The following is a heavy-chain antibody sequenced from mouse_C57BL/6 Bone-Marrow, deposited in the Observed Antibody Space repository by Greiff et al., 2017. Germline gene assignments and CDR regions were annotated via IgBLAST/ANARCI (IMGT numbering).Heavy chain of an antibody. Sequence: VQLQQPGAELVRPGTSVKLSCKASGYTFTSYWMHWVKQRPGQGLEWIGVIDPSDSYTNYNQKFKGKATLTVDTSSSTAYMQLSSLTSEDSAVYYCARSSTMDPFDYWGQGTTLTVSS. CDR3: ARSSTMDPFDY. D-gene: IGHD2-1*01. CDR2: IDPSDSYT. CDR1: GYTFTSYW. J-gene: IGHJ2*01. V-gene: IGHV1-59*01.